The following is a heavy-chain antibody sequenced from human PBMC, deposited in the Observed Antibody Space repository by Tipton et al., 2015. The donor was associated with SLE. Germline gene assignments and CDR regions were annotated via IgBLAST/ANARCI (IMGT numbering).Heavy chain of an antibody. CDR2: IYTSGTT. J-gene: IGHJ4*02. CDR1: GGSISSSSYY. CDR3: ARGPYSSSSGPYYFDY. V-gene: IGHV4-61*09. Sequence: TLSLTCTVSGGSISSSSYYWSWIRQHPGKGLEWIGYIYTSGTTNYNPSLKSRVTISVDTSKNQFSLRLSSVTAADTAVYYCARGPYSSSSGPYYFDYWGQGTLVTVSS. D-gene: IGHD6-6*01.